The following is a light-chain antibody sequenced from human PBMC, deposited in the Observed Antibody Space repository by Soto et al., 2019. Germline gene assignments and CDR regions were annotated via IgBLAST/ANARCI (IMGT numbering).Light chain of an antibody. CDR3: SSYTSSNTLV. CDR1: SSDVGGSNY. J-gene: IGLJ2*01. Sequence: QSALTQPASVSGSPGQSITISCTGTSSDVGGSNYVSWYQQHPGKAPKLMIYDVSNRPSGVSNRFSGSKSGNTASLTISGLQAEVEADYYCSSYTSSNTLVFGGGTKVTVL. V-gene: IGLV2-14*01. CDR2: DVS.